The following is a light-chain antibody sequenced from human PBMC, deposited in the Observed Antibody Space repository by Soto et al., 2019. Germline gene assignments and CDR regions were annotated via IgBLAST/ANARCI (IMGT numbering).Light chain of an antibody. CDR3: QQYNDSFRYT. CDR1: QSINTW. Sequence: DIQMTQSTSTLSASVGDRVTITCRASQSINTWLAWYQQKPGTVPKLLIYEASTLESGVPSRFSGSRSGTEFTLTVSSLQPDDFATYYCQQYNDSFRYTFGQGTKLEIK. CDR2: EAS. V-gene: IGKV1-5*03. J-gene: IGKJ2*01.